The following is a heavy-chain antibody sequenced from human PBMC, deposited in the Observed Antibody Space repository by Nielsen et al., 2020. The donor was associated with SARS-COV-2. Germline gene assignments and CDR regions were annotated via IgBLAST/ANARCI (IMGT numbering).Heavy chain of an antibody. CDR3: AQRFGEPYGMDV. D-gene: IGHD3-10*01. Sequence: SETLSLTCTVSGGSISSGGYYWSWIRQPPGKGLEWIGYIYYSGSTNYNPSLKSRVTISVDTSKNQFSLKLSSVTAADTAVYYCAQRFGEPYGMDVWGQGTTVTVSS. J-gene: IGHJ6*02. V-gene: IGHV4-61*08. CDR2: IYYSGST. CDR1: GGSISSGGYY.